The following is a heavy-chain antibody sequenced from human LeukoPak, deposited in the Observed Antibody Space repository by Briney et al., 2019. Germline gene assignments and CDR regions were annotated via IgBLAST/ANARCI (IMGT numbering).Heavy chain of an antibody. CDR1: GGTFSSYA. Sequence: GSSVKVSCXASGGTFSSYAISWVRPAPGQGREWMGRIIPIFGTANYAQKFQGRVTITTDESTSTAYMELSSLRSEDTAVYYCARSLYYDILTGPVRGGSYFDYWGQGTLVTVSS. V-gene: IGHV1-69*05. J-gene: IGHJ4*02. D-gene: IGHD3-9*01. CDR2: IIPIFGTA. CDR3: ARSLYYDILTGPVRGGSYFDY.